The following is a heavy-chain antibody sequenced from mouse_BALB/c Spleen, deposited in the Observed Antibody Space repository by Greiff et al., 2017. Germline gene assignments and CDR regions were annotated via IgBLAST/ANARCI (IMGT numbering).Heavy chain of an antibody. V-gene: IGHV5-6-2*01. J-gene: IGHJ4*01. CDR3: ARDSSGYVDYAMDY. CDR1: GFTFSSYY. CDR2: INSNGGST. Sequence: EVQRVESGGGLVKLGGSLKLSCAASGFTFSSYYMSWVRQTPEKRLELVAAINSNGGSTYYPDTVKGRFTISRDNAKNTLYLQMSSLKSEDTALYYCARDSSGYVDYAMDYWGQGTSVTVSS. D-gene: IGHD3-2*01.